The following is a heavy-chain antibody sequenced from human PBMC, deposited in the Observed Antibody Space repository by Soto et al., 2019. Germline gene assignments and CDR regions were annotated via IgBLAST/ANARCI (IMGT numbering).Heavy chain of an antibody. Sequence: GGSLRLSCAASGFTFSSYDMHWVRQATGKGLEWVSAIGTAGDPYYPGSVKGRFTISRENAKNSLYLQMNSLRAGDTAVYYCARALTPPNCGGDCYYFDYWGQGTLVTVSS. CDR2: IGTAGDP. CDR1: GFTFSSYD. D-gene: IGHD2-21*02. J-gene: IGHJ4*02. CDR3: ARALTPPNCGGDCYYFDY. V-gene: IGHV3-13*05.